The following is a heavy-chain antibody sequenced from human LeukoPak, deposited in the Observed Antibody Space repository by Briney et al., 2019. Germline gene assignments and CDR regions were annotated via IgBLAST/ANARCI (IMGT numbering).Heavy chain of an antibody. D-gene: IGHD1-26*01. CDR1: GGTFSSYA. CDR3: ASPTEGWELLFDY. Sequence: ASVKVSCKASGGTFSSYAISWVRQAPGQGLEWMGGIIPIFGTANYAQKFQGRVTITADKSTSTAYMELSSLRSEDTAVYYCASPTEGWELLFDYWGQGTLVTVSS. J-gene: IGHJ4*02. V-gene: IGHV1-69*06. CDR2: IIPIFGTA.